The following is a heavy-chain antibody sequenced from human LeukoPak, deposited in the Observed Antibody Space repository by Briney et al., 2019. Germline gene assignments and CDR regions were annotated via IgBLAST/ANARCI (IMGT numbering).Heavy chain of an antibody. D-gene: IGHD3-3*01. CDR3: ARDMLNYDFWSGYLN. Sequence: GGSLRLSCAASGFTFSSYWMGWVRQAPGKGLEWVANIKQDGSEKYYVDSVKGRFTISRDNAKNSLYLQMNSLRAEDTAVYYCARDMLNYDFWSGYLNWGQGTLVTVSS. CDR1: GFTFSSYW. CDR2: IKQDGSEK. J-gene: IGHJ4*02. V-gene: IGHV3-7*01.